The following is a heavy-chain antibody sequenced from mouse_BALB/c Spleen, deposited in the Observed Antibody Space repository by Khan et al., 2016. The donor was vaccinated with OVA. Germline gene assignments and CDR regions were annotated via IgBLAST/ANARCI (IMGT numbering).Heavy chain of an antibody. CDR1: GYTFTNAG. D-gene: IGHD2-14*01. CDR3: ARGGAAYYRNDGGAMDY. V-gene: IGHV9-4*02. J-gene: IGHJ4*01. CDR2: INTHSGVP. Sequence: QIQLVQSGPELKKPGETVRISCKASGYTFTNAGMQWVQKMPGKGLKWIGWINTHSGVPKYAEDFKGRFAFSLETSASTVYLQITTLKNEDTATYFCARGGAAYYRNDGGAMDYWGQGTLVTVSS.